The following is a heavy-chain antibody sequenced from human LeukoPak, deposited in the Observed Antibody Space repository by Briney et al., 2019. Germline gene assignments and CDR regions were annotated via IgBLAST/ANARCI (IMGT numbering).Heavy chain of an antibody. CDR3: ARVLYGGFTSN. D-gene: IGHD3-16*02. Sequence: PSETLSLTCAVYGGSLNHYYWSWIRQSPGKGLEWVGDMNDSGDINYNQSLKSRVTISVDTSKNQFSLKLSSVTAADTAVYYCARVLYGGFTSNWGQGALVTVSS. CDR1: GGSLNHYY. V-gene: IGHV4-34*01. J-gene: IGHJ4*02. CDR2: MNDSGDI.